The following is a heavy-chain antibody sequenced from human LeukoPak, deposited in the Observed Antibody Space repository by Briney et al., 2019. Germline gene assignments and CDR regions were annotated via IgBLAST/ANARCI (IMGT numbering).Heavy chain of an antibody. Sequence: SETLSLTCTVSGGSISSYYWSWIRQPAGKGLEWIGRIYTSGSTNYNPSLKSRVTMSVDTSKNQFSLKLSSVTAVDTAVYYCARDLSYSGSYKRTDAFDIWGQGTMVTVSS. J-gene: IGHJ3*02. CDR3: ARDLSYSGSYKRTDAFDI. D-gene: IGHD1-26*01. V-gene: IGHV4-4*07. CDR1: GGSISSYY. CDR2: IYTSGST.